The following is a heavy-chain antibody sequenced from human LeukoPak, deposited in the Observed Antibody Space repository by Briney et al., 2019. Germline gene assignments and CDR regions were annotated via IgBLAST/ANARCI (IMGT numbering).Heavy chain of an antibody. D-gene: IGHD5-18*01. CDR3: ARDIGYGGIDY. Sequence: PSETLSLTCTVSGVSISSGDYYWSWIRQPPGKGLEWIGYIYYSGSTYYNPSLKSRVTISVDTSKNQFSLKLSSVTAADTAVYYCARDIGYGGIDYWGQGTLVTVSS. J-gene: IGHJ4*02. V-gene: IGHV4-30-4*01. CDR1: GVSISSGDYY. CDR2: IYYSGST.